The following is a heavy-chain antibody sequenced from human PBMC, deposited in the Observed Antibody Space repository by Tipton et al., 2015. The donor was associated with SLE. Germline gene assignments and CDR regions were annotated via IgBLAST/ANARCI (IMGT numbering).Heavy chain of an antibody. Sequence: SLRLSCVVSGFTFSSAAMTWVRQAPGKGLEWVSSMSISGSETYYADSVRGRFTISRDNSKSTLYLQMNSLRVEDTAIYYCAKESRPNGYWGLGTLVTISS. D-gene: IGHD2-8*01. CDR2: MSISGSET. J-gene: IGHJ4*02. CDR3: AKESRPNGY. CDR1: GFTFSSAA. V-gene: IGHV3-23*01.